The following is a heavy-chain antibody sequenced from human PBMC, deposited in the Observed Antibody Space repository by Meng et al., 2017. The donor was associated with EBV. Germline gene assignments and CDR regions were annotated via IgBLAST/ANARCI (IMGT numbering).Heavy chain of an antibody. Sequence: QVPLVRSGGEVKKPGASVKVSCKASGYTFTGYYMHWVRQAPGQGLEWMGRINPNSGGTNYAQKFQGRVTMTRDTSISTAYMELSRLRSDDTAVYYCARVGIAVAGTGDYWGQGTLVTVSS. CDR1: GYTFTGYY. V-gene: IGHV1-2*06. D-gene: IGHD6-19*01. CDR2: INPNSGGT. J-gene: IGHJ4*02. CDR3: ARVGIAVAGTGDY.